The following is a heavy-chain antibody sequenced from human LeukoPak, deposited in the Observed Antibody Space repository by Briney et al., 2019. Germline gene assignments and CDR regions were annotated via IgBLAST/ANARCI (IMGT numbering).Heavy chain of an antibody. Sequence: ASVKVSCKASGYTFTGYYMHWVXXXXXXXXXWMGWINPNSGGTNYAQKFQGRVTMTRDTSISTAYMELSRLRSDDTAVYYCAVWSGESNFDYWGQGTLVTVSS. CDR3: AVWSGESNFDY. CDR2: INPNSGGT. D-gene: IGHD2-21*01. J-gene: IGHJ4*02. V-gene: IGHV1-2*02. CDR1: GYTFTGYY.